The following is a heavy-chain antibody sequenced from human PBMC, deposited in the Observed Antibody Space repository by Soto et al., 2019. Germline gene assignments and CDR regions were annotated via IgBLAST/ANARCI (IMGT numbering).Heavy chain of an antibody. V-gene: IGHV3-33*08. J-gene: IGHJ4*02. Sequence: GGSLRLSCAASELSFSDYAMKWVRQAPGKGLEWVAVIWYDGSNKYYADSVKGRFTISRDNSKNTLYLQMNSLRAEDTAVYYCARDLTGTTVFDYWGQGTLVTVSS. CDR3: ARDLTGTTVFDY. CDR1: ELSFSDYA. D-gene: IGHD1-20*01. CDR2: IWYDGSNK.